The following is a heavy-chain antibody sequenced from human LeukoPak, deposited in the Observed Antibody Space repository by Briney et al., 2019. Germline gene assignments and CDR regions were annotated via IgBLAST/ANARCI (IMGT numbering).Heavy chain of an antibody. D-gene: IGHD5-18*01. Sequence: GESLKISCKGSGYSFTSYRIGWVRQKPGKGLEWMGIIYPGDSDTRYSPSFQGQVTISADKSISTAYLQWSSLKASDTAMYYCARYTSAMDDDYWGQGTLVTVSS. CDR3: ARYTSAMDDDY. CDR2: IYPGDSDT. CDR1: GYSFTSYR. J-gene: IGHJ4*02. V-gene: IGHV5-51*01.